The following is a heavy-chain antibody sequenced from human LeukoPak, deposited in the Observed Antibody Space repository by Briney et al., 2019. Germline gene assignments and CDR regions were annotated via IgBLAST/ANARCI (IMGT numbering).Heavy chain of an antibody. V-gene: IGHV3-23*01. CDR2: ISGSSGRT. J-gene: IGHJ4*02. D-gene: IGHD6-13*01. CDR3: AKPPSIAAAGRFFDY. CDR1: GSTFSIYG. Sequence: GGSLRLSCEASGSTFSIYGTSWVRQAPGKGLEWVSGISGSSGRTYYADSVKGRFTFSRDNSKNTLYLQMSSLRAEDTAVYYCAKPPSIAAAGRFFDYWGQGTLVTVSS.